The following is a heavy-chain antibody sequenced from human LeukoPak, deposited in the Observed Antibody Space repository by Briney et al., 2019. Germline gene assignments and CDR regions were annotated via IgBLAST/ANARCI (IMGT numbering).Heavy chain of an antibody. CDR3: ARDLMGYSSSWYLYY. V-gene: IGHV4-31*03. J-gene: IGHJ4*02. Sequence: SETLSLTCTVSGGSISSGGYYWSWLRQHPGKGLEWIGYIYYSGSTYYNPSLKSRVTISVDTSKNQFSLKLSSVTAADTAVYYCARDLMGYSSSWYLYYWGQGTLVTISS. CDR2: IYYSGST. CDR1: GGSISSGGYY. D-gene: IGHD6-13*01.